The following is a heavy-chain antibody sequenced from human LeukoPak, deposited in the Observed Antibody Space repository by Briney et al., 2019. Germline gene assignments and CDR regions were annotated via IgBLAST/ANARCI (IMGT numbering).Heavy chain of an antibody. CDR2: ISWDGGST. CDR3: AKALQYCSSTSCYPDAFDI. D-gene: IGHD2-2*01. V-gene: IGHV3-43D*04. J-gene: IGHJ3*02. Sequence: GGSLRLSCAASGFTFDDYAMHWVRQALGKGLEWVSLISWDGGSTYYADSVKGRFTISRDNSKNSLYLQMNSLRAEDTALYYCAKALQYCSSTSCYPDAFDIWGQGTMVTVSS. CDR1: GFTFDDYA.